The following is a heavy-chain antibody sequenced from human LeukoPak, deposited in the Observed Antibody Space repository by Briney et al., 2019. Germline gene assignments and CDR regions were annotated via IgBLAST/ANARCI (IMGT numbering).Heavy chain of an antibody. CDR2: IYYSGST. Sequence: SQTLSLTCTVSGGSISSGGYYWSWLRQHPGKGLEWIGYIYYSGSTYYNPSLKSRVTISVDTSKNQFSLKLSSVTAADTAVYYCARDHRRSYLLPGAGAFDIWGQGTMVTVSS. J-gene: IGHJ3*02. D-gene: IGHD1-26*01. CDR1: GGSISSGGYY. CDR3: ARDHRRSYLLPGAGAFDI. V-gene: IGHV4-31*03.